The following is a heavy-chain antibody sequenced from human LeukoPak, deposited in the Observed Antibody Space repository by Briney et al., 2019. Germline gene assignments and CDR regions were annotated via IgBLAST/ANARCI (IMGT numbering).Heavy chain of an antibody. D-gene: IGHD2-2*01. CDR1: GFTFSSYA. V-gene: IGHV3-23*02. CDR2: ISGSGGST. J-gene: IGHJ4*02. Sequence: GGSLRLSCAASGFTFSSYAMNWVRQAPGKGLEWVSAISGSGGSTYYGDSVKGRFTSARDNAKNNVYLQMNSLRAEDTAVYYCSTDRHCIGSTCYGLWGQGTRVAVSS. CDR3: STDRHCIGSTCYGL.